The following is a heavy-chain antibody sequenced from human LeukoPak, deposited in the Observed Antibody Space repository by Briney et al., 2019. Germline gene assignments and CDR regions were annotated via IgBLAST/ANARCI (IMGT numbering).Heavy chain of an antibody. CDR1: GFTVSSNY. CDR2: IYSGGST. J-gene: IGHJ4*02. V-gene: IGHV3-53*01. D-gene: IGHD6-13*01. CDR3: ARGRSSWMVDY. Sequence: SGGSLRLSCAASGFTVSSNYMSWVRQAPGKGLEWVSVIYSGGSTYYADSVKGRFTISRDNSKNTLYLQMNSLRAEDTAVYYCARGRSSWMVDYWGQGTLVTVSS.